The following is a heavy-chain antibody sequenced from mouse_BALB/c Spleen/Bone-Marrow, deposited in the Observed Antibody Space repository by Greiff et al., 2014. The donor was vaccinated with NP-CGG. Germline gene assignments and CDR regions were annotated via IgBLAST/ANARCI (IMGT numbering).Heavy chain of an antibody. J-gene: IGHJ3*01. CDR3: ARGLYYVAYGPGFAY. Sequence: DVHLVESGGGLVQPGGSLKLSCAASGFTFSNYGMSWVRQTPDRRLDLVATINSNGGTTYYPDSVKGRFTISRDNAKNTLYLQMSSLKSEDTAMYFCARGLYYVAYGPGFAYWGQGTLVTASA. D-gene: IGHD2-13*01. CDR2: INSNGGTT. CDR1: GFTFSNYG. V-gene: IGHV5-6-3*01.